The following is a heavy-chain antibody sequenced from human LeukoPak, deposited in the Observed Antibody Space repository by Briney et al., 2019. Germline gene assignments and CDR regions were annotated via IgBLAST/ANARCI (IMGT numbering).Heavy chain of an antibody. J-gene: IGHJ5*01. CDR3: AREFRSGYNSRWFDY. Sequence: GGSLRLSCAASGFTLSNYGMHWVRQTPGKGLEWVSFIRYDGSNQYYADSVKGRFTISRDNSKNTLYLQMNSLRVEDTAVYYCAREFRSGYNSRWFDYWGQGTLVTVSS. CDR1: GFTLSNYG. D-gene: IGHD6-19*01. V-gene: IGHV3-30*02. CDR2: IRYDGSNQ.